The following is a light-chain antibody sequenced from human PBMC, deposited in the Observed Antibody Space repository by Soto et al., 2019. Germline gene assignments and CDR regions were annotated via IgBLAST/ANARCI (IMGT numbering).Light chain of an antibody. CDR1: SSNIGNNN. V-gene: IGLV1-44*01. CDR2: SSD. J-gene: IGLJ3*02. Sequence: QAVVTQPPSASATPGQRVTISCSGSSSNIGNNNAYWYQQLPGTAPKLLLYSSDRRPSGVPDRFSGSKSGTSASLAINGLQPEDEADYYCAAWDDSLNGWVFGGGTKLTVL. CDR3: AAWDDSLNGWV.